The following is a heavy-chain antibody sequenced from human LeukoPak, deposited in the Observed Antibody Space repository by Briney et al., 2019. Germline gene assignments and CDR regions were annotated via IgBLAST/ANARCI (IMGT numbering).Heavy chain of an antibody. D-gene: IGHD3-22*01. CDR1: RGTFSSYA. V-gene: IGHV1-69*06. CDR3: ARDRGYYDSSGYIHGDFDY. Sequence: SVKVSCKASRGTFSSYAITWVRQAPGQGLEWMGGIIPMFDTANYAQKFQGRVTLTADKSTSTAYMELSSLRSEDTAVYYCARDRGYYDSSGYIHGDFDYWGQGTLVIVSS. J-gene: IGHJ4*02. CDR2: IIPMFDTA.